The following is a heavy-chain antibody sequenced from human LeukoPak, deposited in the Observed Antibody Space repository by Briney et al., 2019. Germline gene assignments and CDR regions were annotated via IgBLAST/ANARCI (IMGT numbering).Heavy chain of an antibody. J-gene: IGHJ6*02. CDR2: IYSGGST. CDR3: ARVLRGVINSYYHYGMDV. D-gene: IGHD3-10*01. CDR1: GFTVSSNY. V-gene: IGHV3-66*01. Sequence: GGSLRLSCAASGFTVSSNYMSWVRQAPGKGLEWVSVIYSGGSTYYADSVKGRFTISRDNSKNTLYLQMNSLRAEDTAVYYCARVLRGVINSYYHYGMDVWGQGTTVTVSS.